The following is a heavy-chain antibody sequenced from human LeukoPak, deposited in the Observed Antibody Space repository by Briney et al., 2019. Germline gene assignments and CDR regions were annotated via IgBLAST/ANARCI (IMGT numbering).Heavy chain of an antibody. V-gene: IGHV3-30*18. CDR2: TSYDGSNK. D-gene: IGHD6-13*01. Sequence: GGSLRLSCAASGFTFSSYGMHWVRQAPGKGLGWVAVTSYDGSNKYYADSVKGRFTISRDNSKNTLYLQMNSLRAEDTAVYYCAKDQSKSSNSRYFDYWGQGTLVTVSS. J-gene: IGHJ4*02. CDR1: GFTFSSYG. CDR3: AKDQSKSSNSRYFDY.